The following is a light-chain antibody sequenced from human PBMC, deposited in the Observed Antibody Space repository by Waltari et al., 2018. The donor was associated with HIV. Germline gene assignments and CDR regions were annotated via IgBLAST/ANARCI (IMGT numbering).Light chain of an antibody. CDR1: NNDVGAYNY. Sequence: QSALTQPHSLSGSPGQSLTISCIGTNNDVGAYNYVSWYQQHPGKTPKLLIYDVDKRPVGVPDLFSGAKYGDTASLSSCGLQSEDEAHYYCSSYAIKYASNWMVGGTFSWVFGGGTEVTVL. CDR2: DVD. J-gene: IGLJ3*02. V-gene: IGLV2-11*01. CDR3: SSYAIKYASNWMVGGTFSWV.